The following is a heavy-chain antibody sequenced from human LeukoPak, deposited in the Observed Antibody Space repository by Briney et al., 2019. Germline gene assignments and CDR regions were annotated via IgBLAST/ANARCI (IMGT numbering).Heavy chain of an antibody. CDR1: GFTFSAYS. Sequence: GGSLRLSCEGSGFTFSAYSMHWVRQAPGMGLEWVSSISPSGSSTWNADSVRGRFTISRDNSKNTLYLQMDSLRAEDTAVYYCARDRGYWGQGTLVTVSS. CDR3: ARDRGY. CDR2: ISPSGSST. J-gene: IGHJ4*02. V-gene: IGHV3-21*04.